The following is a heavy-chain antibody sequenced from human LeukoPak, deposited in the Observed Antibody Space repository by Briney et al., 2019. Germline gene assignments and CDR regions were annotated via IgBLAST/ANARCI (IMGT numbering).Heavy chain of an antibody. CDR1: GFTFSSYA. V-gene: IGHV3-23*01. Sequence: GGSLSLPCPASGFTFSSYAMSWSRKAPGKGLKWAQAFSGSGGSTYYADSVKGRFTISRDNSKNTLYLQMNSLRAEDTAVYYCAKDGPDGDYVRWTFDYWGQGTLVTVSS. CDR3: AKDGPDGDYVRWTFDY. D-gene: IGHD4-17*01. CDR2: FSGSGGST. J-gene: IGHJ4*02.